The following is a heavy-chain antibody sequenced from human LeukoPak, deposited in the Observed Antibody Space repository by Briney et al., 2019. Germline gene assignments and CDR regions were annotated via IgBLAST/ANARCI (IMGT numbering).Heavy chain of an antibody. CDR2: IRDDGSTK. J-gene: IGHJ4*02. V-gene: IGHV3-30*02. CDR3: AKVLSSSWGYFGF. Sequence: PGGSLRLSCAASGFSFTNYGMHWVRQAPGKGLEWVAFIRDDGSTKYYADSVRGRFTISRDNSKNTLYLQMNSLRVEDTAVYYCAKVLSSSWGYFGFWGQGTLVTVSS. CDR1: GFSFTNYG. D-gene: IGHD6-13*01.